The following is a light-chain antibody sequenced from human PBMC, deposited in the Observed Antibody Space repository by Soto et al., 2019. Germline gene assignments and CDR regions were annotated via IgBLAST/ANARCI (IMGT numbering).Light chain of an antibody. J-gene: IGKJ1*01. CDR2: AAS. V-gene: IGKV1-16*01. CDR1: QDIGSS. Sequence: DIQMTQSPSSLSVSVGDRVTITCRASQDIGSSLGWFQQKPGKAPKSLIYAASTLQVGVSSRFSSSGSGTDFILTISSLQPEEFATYYCQQYNSYPRTFGQGTKVEIK. CDR3: QQYNSYPRT.